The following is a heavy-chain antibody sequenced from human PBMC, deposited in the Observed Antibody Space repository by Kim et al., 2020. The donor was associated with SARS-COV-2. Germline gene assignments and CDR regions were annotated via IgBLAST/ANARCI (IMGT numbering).Heavy chain of an antibody. CDR2: IYYSGST. D-gene: IGHD3-10*01. Sequence: SETLSLTCTVSGGSISSYYWSWIRQPPGKGLEWIGYIYYSGSTNYNPSLKSRVTISVDTSKNQFPLKLSSVTAADTAVYYCARENYYGSGSYEGTIDYWGQGTLVTVSS. V-gene: IGHV4-59*01. CDR1: GGSISSYY. J-gene: IGHJ4*02. CDR3: ARENYYGSGSYEGTIDY.